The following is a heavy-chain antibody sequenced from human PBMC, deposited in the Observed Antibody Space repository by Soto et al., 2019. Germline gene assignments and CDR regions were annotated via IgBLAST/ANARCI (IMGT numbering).Heavy chain of an antibody. CDR2: ISASGGNT. D-gene: IGHD5-18*01. CDR3: AKDKAIIGPYDY. J-gene: IGHJ4*02. CDR1: GFTFRSYA. V-gene: IGHV3-23*01. Sequence: EVQLLESGGGLVQPGGSLRLSCAASGFTFRSYAMNWVRQAPGKWLEWVSAISASGGNTYFADSVKGRFTISRDNSKNTLYLQLNSLRAEDTAVYFCAKDKAIIGPYDYWGQGTLVTVSS.